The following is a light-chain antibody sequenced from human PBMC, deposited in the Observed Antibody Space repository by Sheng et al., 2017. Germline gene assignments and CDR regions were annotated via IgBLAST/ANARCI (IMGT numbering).Light chain of an antibody. Sequence: QSALTQPASVSGSPGQSITISCSGTSSDVGSYNLVSWYQQHPGKAPKLMIYEGSKRPSGVSNRFSGSKSGNTASLTISGLQAEDEADYYCATWDDSLTGRVLGGGTKLTVL. CDR2: EGS. J-gene: IGLJ3*02. CDR3: ATWDDSLTGRV. CDR1: SSDVGSYNL. V-gene: IGLV2-23*01.